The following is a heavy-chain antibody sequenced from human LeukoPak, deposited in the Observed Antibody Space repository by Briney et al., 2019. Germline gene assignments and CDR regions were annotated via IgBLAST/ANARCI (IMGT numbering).Heavy chain of an antibody. CDR2: INPNSGGT. V-gene: IGHV1-2*02. J-gene: IGHJ5*02. Sequence: ASVKVSCKASGYTFTGYYMHWVRQAPGQGLEWMGWINPNSGGTNYAQKFQGRVTMTRDTSISTAYMELSRLRSDDTAVYYCAREWLHPFNWFDPWGQGTLVTVSS. CDR1: GYTFTGYY. D-gene: IGHD3-22*01. CDR3: AREWLHPFNWFDP.